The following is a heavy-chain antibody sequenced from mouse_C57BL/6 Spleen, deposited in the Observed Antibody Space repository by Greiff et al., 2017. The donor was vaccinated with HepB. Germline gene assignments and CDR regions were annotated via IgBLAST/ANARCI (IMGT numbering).Heavy chain of an antibody. Sequence: VQLQQSGPGLVQPSQSLSITCTVSGFSLTSYGVHWVRQSPGKGLEWLGVIWRGGSTDYNAAFMSRLSITKDNSKNQVFFKMNSLQADDTAIYYGAKNSGMMVTTIYFDYWGQGTTLTVSS. CDR1: GFSLTSYG. J-gene: IGHJ2*01. CDR2: IWRGGST. D-gene: IGHD2-3*01. V-gene: IGHV2-5*01. CDR3: AKNSGMMVTTIYFDY.